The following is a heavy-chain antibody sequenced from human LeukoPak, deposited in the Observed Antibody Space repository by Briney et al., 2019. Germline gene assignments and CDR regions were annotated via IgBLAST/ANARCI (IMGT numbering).Heavy chain of an antibody. D-gene: IGHD6-13*01. Sequence: GASVKVSCKASGYTFTSYYMHWVRQAPGQGLEWMGWINPNSGGTNYAQKFQGRVTMTRDTSISTAYMELSRLRSDDTAVYYCARGDRYSSSWYPGAEAGPYYWGQGTLVTVSS. J-gene: IGHJ4*02. CDR3: ARGDRYSSSWYPGAEAGPYY. CDR1: GYTFTSYY. V-gene: IGHV1-2*02. CDR2: INPNSGGT.